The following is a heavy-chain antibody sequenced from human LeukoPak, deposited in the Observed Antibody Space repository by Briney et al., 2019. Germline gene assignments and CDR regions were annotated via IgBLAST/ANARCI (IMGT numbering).Heavy chain of an antibody. Sequence: SETLSLTCTVSGGSISSYYWSWIRQPAGKGLEWIGRIYASGSTNYNPSLKSRVTMSVDTSKNQFSLKLSSVTAADTAVYYCARGGLLYYGSGSYDFDYWGQGTLVTVSS. D-gene: IGHD3-10*01. CDR3: ARGGLLYYGSGSYDFDY. V-gene: IGHV4-4*07. CDR1: GGSISSYY. J-gene: IGHJ4*02. CDR2: IYASGST.